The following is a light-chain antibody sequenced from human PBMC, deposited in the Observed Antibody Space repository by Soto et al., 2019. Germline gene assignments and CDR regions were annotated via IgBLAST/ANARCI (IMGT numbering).Light chain of an antibody. Sequence: EIVLTQSPGTLSLSPGERATLSCRASQSISSYLAWYQQKRGQAPRLLIYDASNRATGIPARFSGSGSGTDFTLTISSLEPEDFAVYYCQQRSNWLITFGQGTRLEI. CDR3: QQRSNWLIT. CDR2: DAS. J-gene: IGKJ5*01. CDR1: QSISSY. V-gene: IGKV3-11*01.